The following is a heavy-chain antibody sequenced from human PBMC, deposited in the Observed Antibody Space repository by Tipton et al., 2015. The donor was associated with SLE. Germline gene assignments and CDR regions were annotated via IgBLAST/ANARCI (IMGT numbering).Heavy chain of an antibody. CDR2: ISGSGSNA. CDR3: ARLRRAVSATGGFDY. D-gene: IGHD6-19*01. Sequence: FLRLSCAASGFIFSSYGMSWVRQAPGKGLEWISTISGSGSNAYYADSVKGRFTISRDNAKNSLYLQINSLRADDTAVYYCARLRRAVSATGGFDYWGQGTLVTVSS. V-gene: IGHV3-21*04. CDR1: GFIFSSYG. J-gene: IGHJ4*02.